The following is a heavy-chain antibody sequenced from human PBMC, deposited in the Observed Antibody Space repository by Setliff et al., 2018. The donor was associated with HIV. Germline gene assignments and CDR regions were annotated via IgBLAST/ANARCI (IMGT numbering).Heavy chain of an antibody. D-gene: IGHD4-17*01. V-gene: IGHV4-34*01. Sequence: PSETLSLTCAVYGGSFSGYYWSWIRQPPGKGLEWIGEINHSGSTNYNPSLKSRVTISVDMSKNQFSLNLSSVTAADTAVYYCARDGPETYGDYERYYFDYWGQGTLVTVSS. CDR2: INHSGST. J-gene: IGHJ4*02. CDR3: ARDGPETYGDYERYYFDY. CDR1: GGSFSGYY.